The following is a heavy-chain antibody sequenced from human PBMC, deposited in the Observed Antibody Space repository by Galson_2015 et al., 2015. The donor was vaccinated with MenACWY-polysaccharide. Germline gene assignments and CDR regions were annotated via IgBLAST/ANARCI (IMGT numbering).Heavy chain of an antibody. D-gene: IGHD1-26*01. CDR1: GFTFSTYA. CDR2: ISSSGDDK. Sequence: SLRLSCAASGFTFSTYAMHWVRQAPGQGLEWMATISSSGDDKYYADSVKGRFTISRDNSNNTLYLEMSSLRAGDTAVYYCVKNGYTGSSSGYFDSWGQGTLGTVSS. CDR3: VKNGYTGSSSGYFDS. V-gene: IGHV3-30*18. J-gene: IGHJ4*02.